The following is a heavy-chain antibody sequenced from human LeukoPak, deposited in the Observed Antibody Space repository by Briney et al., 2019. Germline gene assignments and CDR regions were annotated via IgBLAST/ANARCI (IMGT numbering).Heavy chain of an antibody. CDR2: IKQDGSEK. Sequence: GGSLRLSCVASGFSINSYWMTWVRQAPGKGLEWVANIKQDGSEKYYVNSVKGRFTVSRDNAKNSLYLQMNSLRAEDTAVYYCASVPYSSGWHFDYWGQGTLVTVSS. J-gene: IGHJ4*02. D-gene: IGHD6-19*01. CDR1: GFSINSYW. V-gene: IGHV3-7*01. CDR3: ASVPYSSGWHFDY.